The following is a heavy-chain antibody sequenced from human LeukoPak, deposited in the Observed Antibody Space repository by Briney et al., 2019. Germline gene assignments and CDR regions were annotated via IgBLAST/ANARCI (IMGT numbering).Heavy chain of an antibody. D-gene: IGHD6-19*01. V-gene: IGHV1-58*01. CDR3: AADLRSGSSGRTDY. Sequence: ASVKVSCKASGFTFTSSAVQWVRQARGQRLEWIGWIVVGSGNTNYAQKFQERVTITRGMSTSTAYMELSSLRSEDTAVYYCAADLRSGSSGRTDYWGQGTLVTVSS. CDR2: IVVGSGNT. CDR1: GFTFTSSA. J-gene: IGHJ4*02.